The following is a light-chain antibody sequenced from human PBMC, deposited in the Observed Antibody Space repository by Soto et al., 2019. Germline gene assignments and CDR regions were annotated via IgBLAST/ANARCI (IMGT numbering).Light chain of an antibody. Sequence: EIVLTQSPVTLSLSPRERATLSCRASQSISSSYLAWYQQKPGQAPRPLIFGASSRASGIPGRFRGSGSGTDFTLTISRLEPEDFAVYYCQHYGTSATWTFGQGTKVEIK. CDR2: GAS. V-gene: IGKV3-20*01. CDR3: QHYGTSATWT. CDR1: QSISSSY. J-gene: IGKJ1*01.